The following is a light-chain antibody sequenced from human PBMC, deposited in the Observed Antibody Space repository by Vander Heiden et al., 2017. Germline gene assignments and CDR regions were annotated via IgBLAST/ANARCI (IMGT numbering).Light chain of an antibody. Sequence: DIQMTQSPSSLSASVGDRVTLTCRASQAIGNYLVWYQQRPGKLPKVLIHAASTLQSGVSSRFSGSGSGTEFTLTISSLQPEDVATYYCQEFTSAPFTIGPGTKAEIK. J-gene: IGKJ3*01. V-gene: IGKV1-27*01. CDR2: AAS. CDR1: QAIGNY. CDR3: QEFTSAPFT.